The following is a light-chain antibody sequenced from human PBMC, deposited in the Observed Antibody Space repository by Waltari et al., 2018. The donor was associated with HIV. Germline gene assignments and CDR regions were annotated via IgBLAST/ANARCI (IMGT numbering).Light chain of an antibody. Sequence: QSVLTQPPSVSGAPGQRVTISCTGNNSNIGAGYDVHWYQQLPGTAPKFLISDDISRPSGVPYRVSVSRSGTSASLAITGLQAEDEADYYCQSYDKSLSGSVFGGGTKLTVL. CDR1: NSNIGAGYD. CDR3: QSYDKSLSGSV. V-gene: IGLV1-40*01. CDR2: DDI. J-gene: IGLJ2*01.